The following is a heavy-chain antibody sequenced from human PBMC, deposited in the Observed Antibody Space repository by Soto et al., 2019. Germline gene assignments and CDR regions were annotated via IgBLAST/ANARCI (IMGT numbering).Heavy chain of an antibody. J-gene: IGHJ5*02. V-gene: IGHV4-34*01. CDR2: INHSGST. Sequence: QVQLQQWGAGLLKPSETLSLTCAVYGGSFSGYYWSWIRQPPGKGLEWIGEINHSGSTNYNPSLKSRVTISVDTSKNQFSLKLSSVTAADTAVYYCARGVGFGPWGQGTLVTVSS. CDR3: ARGVGFGP. CDR1: GGSFSGYY.